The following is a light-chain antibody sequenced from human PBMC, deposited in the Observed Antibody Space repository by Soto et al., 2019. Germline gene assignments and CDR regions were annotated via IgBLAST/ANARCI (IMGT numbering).Light chain of an antibody. CDR1: QSISRQ. CDR2: QAS. V-gene: IGKV1-5*03. J-gene: IGKJ1*01. CDR3: LPSQSYWP. Sequence: DIQMTQSPSTLSASVGDRVSITCRASQSISRQLAWYQQKPGKAPNLLIYQASNLETGVPSRFTGSGSGTEFNLTISSLQPADLATYYCLPSQSYWPFGQGTKVEVK.